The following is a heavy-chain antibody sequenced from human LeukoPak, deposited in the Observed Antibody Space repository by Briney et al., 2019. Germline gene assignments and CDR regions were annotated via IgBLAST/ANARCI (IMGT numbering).Heavy chain of an antibody. CDR3: ARHFHYYGSGSYYRLGNWFDP. J-gene: IGHJ5*02. CDR1: GGSFSGYY. V-gene: IGHV4-34*01. D-gene: IGHD3-10*01. Sequence: SETLSLTCAVYGGSFSGYYWSWIRQPPGKGLEWIGEINHSGSTNYNPSLKSRVTISVDTSKNQFSLKLSSVTAADTAVYYCARHFHYYGSGSYYRLGNWFDPWGQGTLVTVSS. CDR2: INHSGST.